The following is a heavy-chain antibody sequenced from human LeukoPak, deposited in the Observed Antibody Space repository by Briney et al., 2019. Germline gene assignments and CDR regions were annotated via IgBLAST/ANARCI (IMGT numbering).Heavy chain of an antibody. CDR3: ARNPVWFGEPNFDY. D-gene: IGHD3-10*01. CDR1: GFTFSSYA. J-gene: IGHJ4*02. Sequence: GGSLRLSRAASGFTFSSYAMSWVRQAPGKGLEWVSAISGSGGSTYYADSVKGRFTISRDNSKNTLYPQMNSLRAEDTAVYYCARNPVWFGEPNFDYWGQGTLVTVSS. V-gene: IGHV3-23*01. CDR2: ISGSGGST.